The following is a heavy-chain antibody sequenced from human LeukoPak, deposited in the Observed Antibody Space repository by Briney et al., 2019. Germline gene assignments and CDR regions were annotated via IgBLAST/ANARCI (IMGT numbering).Heavy chain of an antibody. Sequence: PGGSLRLSCAASGFTFSNYWMHWVRQAPGKGLEWVSAISGSDGSTWYADSVRGRFTISRDTSKNTVFLQMNSMRAEDTAVYYCANDLKATMVRGVIRYDYWGQGTLVTVSS. V-gene: IGHV3-23*01. CDR1: GFTFSNYW. CDR3: ANDLKATMVRGVIRYDY. J-gene: IGHJ4*02. D-gene: IGHD3-10*01. CDR2: ISGSDGST.